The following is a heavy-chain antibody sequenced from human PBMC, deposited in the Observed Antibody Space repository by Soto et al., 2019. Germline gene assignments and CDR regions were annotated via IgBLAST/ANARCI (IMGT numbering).Heavy chain of an antibody. Sequence: GESLKISCKGSGYSFTSYWIGWVRQMPGKGLEWMGIIYPGDSDTRYSPSFQGQVTISADKSISTAYLQWSSLKASDTAMYYCARRPQQWRGYYYYGMDVWGQGATVTVSS. V-gene: IGHV5-51*01. J-gene: IGHJ6*02. CDR1: GYSFTSYW. D-gene: IGHD6-19*01. CDR3: ARRPQQWRGYYYYGMDV. CDR2: IYPGDSDT.